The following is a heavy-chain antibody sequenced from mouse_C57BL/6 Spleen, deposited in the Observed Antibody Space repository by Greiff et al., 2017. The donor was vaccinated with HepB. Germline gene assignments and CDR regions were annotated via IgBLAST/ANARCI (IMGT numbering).Heavy chain of an antibody. D-gene: IGHD1-1*01. J-gene: IGHJ1*03. V-gene: IGHV5-6*01. Sequence: VQLLESGGDLVKPGGSLKLSCAASGFTFSSYGKPWVRQSPDKRLEWVATISRGGSYTNYPDSVKGRFTISRDNATNTPYLQMSSLKSEDTALSYCARQAHYYYGSSYEYFDVWGTGTTVTVSS. CDR3: ARQAHYYYGSSYEYFDV. CDR2: ISRGGSYT. CDR1: GFTFSSYG.